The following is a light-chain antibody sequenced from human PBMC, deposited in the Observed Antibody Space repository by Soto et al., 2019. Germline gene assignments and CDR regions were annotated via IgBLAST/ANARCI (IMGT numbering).Light chain of an antibody. J-gene: IGKJ5*01. CDR2: VAS. CDR1: QSVSSSL. Sequence: EIVLTQSPGTLSLSPGERATLSCRASQSVSSSLLAWYQQKPRQATMLLIYVASGSVTSIPERFSGSGSGTDLSLTISRLESEDFVVYYWQQYCSSPPVTFGQGTRLEIK. V-gene: IGKV3-20*01. CDR3: QQYCSSPPVT.